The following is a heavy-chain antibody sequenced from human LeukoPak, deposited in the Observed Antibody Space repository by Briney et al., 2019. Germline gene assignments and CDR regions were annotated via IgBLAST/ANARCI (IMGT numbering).Heavy chain of an antibody. CDR2: FDPEDGET. Sequence: ASVKVSCKVSGYTLTELSMHWVRQAPGKRLEWMGGFDPEDGETIYAQKFQGRVTMTEDTSTDTAYMELSSLRSEDTAVYYCATQGFTGPRSRFASYLNVWGKGTTVTVSS. J-gene: IGHJ6*03. D-gene: IGHD1-7*01. V-gene: IGHV1-24*01. CDR3: ATQGFTGPRSRFASYLNV. CDR1: GYTLTELS.